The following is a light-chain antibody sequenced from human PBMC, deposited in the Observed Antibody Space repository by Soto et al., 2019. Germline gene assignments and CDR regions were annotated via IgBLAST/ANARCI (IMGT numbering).Light chain of an antibody. V-gene: IGKV1-6*02. CDR2: AAS. J-gene: IGKJ4*01. Sequence: IPMTQSPSSLSASVRDIVTITCRASQDIGNDLGWYQQKPGKAPNFLIYAASSLQTGVPSRFSGSGSATDFTLTINSLQPEDVATYYCRQTDSYPSTLGGGTKVDIK. CDR1: QDIGND. CDR3: RQTDSYPST.